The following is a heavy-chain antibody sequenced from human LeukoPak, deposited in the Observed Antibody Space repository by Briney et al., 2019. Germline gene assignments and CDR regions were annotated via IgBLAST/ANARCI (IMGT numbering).Heavy chain of an antibody. Sequence: SETLSLTCTVSGGSITSGNYYWGCLRQPPGKGLEWIGSVYYSGSTYYNPSLKSRVTISRDTSKNQFSLKVNSVTAADTAVYYCARRTMNNFDYWGQGSLVTVSS. J-gene: IGHJ4*02. V-gene: IGHV4-39*01. CDR1: GGSITSGNYY. CDR2: VYYSGST. CDR3: ARRTMNNFDY. D-gene: IGHD1-1*01.